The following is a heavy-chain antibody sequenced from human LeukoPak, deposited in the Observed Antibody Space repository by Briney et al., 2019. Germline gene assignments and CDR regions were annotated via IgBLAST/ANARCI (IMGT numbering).Heavy chain of an antibody. D-gene: IGHD2-15*01. Sequence: PGGSLRVSCVDSGFTFSTRWMNSVRQAPGKGLEWVSSISSSSSYIYYADSVKGRFTISRDNAKNSLYLQMNSLRAEDTAVYYCAKDLCSGSSCYLDIWGQGAMVTVSS. CDR1: GFTFSTRW. CDR2: ISSSSSYI. V-gene: IGHV3-21*01. J-gene: IGHJ3*02. CDR3: AKDLCSGSSCYLDI.